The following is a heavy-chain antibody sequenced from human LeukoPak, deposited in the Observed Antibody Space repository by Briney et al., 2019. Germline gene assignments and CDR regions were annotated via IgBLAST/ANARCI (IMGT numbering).Heavy chain of an antibody. CDR3: ARDRFPYYFDY. V-gene: IGHV4-59*01. CDR1: GGSISSYY. CDR2: IYYSGST. D-gene: IGHD3-10*01. J-gene: IGHJ4*02. Sequence: PSETLSLTCTVSGGSISSYYWSWIRQPPGKGLEWIGYIYYSGSTNYNPSLKSRVTISVDTSKNQFSLKLSSVTAADTAVYYCARDRFPYYFDYWGQGTLVTVSS.